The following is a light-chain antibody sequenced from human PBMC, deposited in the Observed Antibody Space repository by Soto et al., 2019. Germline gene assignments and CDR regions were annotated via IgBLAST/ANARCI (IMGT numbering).Light chain of an antibody. CDR3: QHYNSYSEA. Sequence: DLHMTQSPSTLSGSLGERVTITCRASQTISSWLAWYQQKTGKAPKLLIYKESTLKSGVPSRFSGSGSGTEFNLTISSLQPDDFATYYCQHYNSYSEAFCQGTKVDIK. J-gene: IGKJ1*01. V-gene: IGKV1-5*03. CDR1: QTISSW. CDR2: KES.